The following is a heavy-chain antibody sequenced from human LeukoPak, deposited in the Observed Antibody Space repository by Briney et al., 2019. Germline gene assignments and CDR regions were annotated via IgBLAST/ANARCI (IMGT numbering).Heavy chain of an antibody. D-gene: IGHD4-17*01. J-gene: IGHJ6*04. Sequence: KASETLSLTCTVSGDSLTSGSRYWSWIRQSAGKGLEWIGHFYSSTRTTYNPSLESRATISGDTAKNQFSLKLDSVTAADTAVYFCARCMSELDYGDYAYYYHMDVWGKGTTVTVSS. V-gene: IGHV4-61*09. CDR3: ARCMSELDYGDYAYYYHMDV. CDR2: FYSSTRT. CDR1: GDSLTSGSRY.